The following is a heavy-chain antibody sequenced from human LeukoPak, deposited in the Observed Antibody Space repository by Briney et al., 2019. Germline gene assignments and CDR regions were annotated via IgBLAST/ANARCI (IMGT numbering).Heavy chain of an antibody. J-gene: IGHJ4*02. CDR2: ISHDGSNK. CDR1: GFTFSSYA. D-gene: IGHD2-21*02. Sequence: PGRSLRLSCAASGFTFSSYAMHWVRQAPGKGLEWVAVISHDGSNKYYADSVKGRFTISRDNSKNTLYLQMNGLRAEDTAVYYCAREYPGTATLIDYWGQGTLVTVSS. CDR3: AREYPGTATLIDY. V-gene: IGHV3-30-3*01.